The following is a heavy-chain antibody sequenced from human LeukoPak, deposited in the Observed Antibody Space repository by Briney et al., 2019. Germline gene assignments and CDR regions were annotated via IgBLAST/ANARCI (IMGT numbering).Heavy chain of an antibody. CDR3: AKGQGCYCDH. D-gene: IGHD1-1*01. V-gene: IGHV3-30*02. J-gene: IGHJ4*02. CDR1: GFTFSSVG. CDR2: IQFDGSNS. Sequence: PGGSLRLSCAASGFTFSSVGMHWVRQAPGKGLEWVAFIQFDGSNSYYADSVKGRFTLSRDNSKNTLYLQMDSLRAEDTAIYYCAKGQGCYCDHWGQGTLVTVSS.